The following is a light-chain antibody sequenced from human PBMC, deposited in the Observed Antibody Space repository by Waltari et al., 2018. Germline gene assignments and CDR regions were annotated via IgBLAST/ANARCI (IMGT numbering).Light chain of an antibody. CDR3: CSYAGSIWV. CDR1: SSDVGGYNH. Sequence: QSALTQPRSVSGSPGQSVTISCTGTSSDVGGYNHVSWYQQHPGKAPKLMIFDVTSRASGGPDRFSGSKSGSAASLTISSLQAEDEADYYCCSYAGSIWVFGGGTRMTVL. CDR2: DVT. V-gene: IGLV2-11*01. J-gene: IGLJ3*02.